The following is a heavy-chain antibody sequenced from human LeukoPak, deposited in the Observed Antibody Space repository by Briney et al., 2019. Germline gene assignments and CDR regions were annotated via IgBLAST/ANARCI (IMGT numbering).Heavy chain of an antibody. CDR3: ARLRYYGMDV. Sequence: PGGSLRLSCAASGFTFSDYFMTWIRQAPGKGLEWVSYISSSGSTIYYADSVRGRFTISRDNAKNSLYLQMNSLRAEDTAVYYCARLRYYGMDVWGQGTTVTVSS. J-gene: IGHJ6*02. CDR1: GFTFSDYF. V-gene: IGHV3-11*04. CDR2: ISSSGSTI.